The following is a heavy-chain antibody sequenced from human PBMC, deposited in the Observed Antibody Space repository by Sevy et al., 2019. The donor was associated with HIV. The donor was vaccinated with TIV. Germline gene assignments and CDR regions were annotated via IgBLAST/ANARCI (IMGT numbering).Heavy chain of an antibody. CDR2: LSFGCGEI. V-gene: IGHV3-23*01. D-gene: IGHD2-8*02. J-gene: IGHJ4*02. Sequence: GGSLRLSCAASGFTFSKYSMSWVRQPPGKELEWVSTLSFGCGEINYADSVKGRFTISRDNSKSSVYLQMNNLRPEDTAVYYCARGWCIKPQDHWGQGTLVTVSS. CDR1: GFTFSKYS. CDR3: ARGWCIKPQDH.